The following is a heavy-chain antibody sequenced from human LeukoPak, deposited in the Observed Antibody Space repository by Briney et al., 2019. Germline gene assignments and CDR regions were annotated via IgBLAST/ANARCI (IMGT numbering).Heavy chain of an antibody. CDR3: ARGRVRYCSSTSCYYPRGEYFQH. J-gene: IGHJ1*01. Sequence: SETLSLTCAVYGGSFSGYYWSWIRQPLGKGLEWIGEINHSGSTNYNPSLKSRVTISVDTSKNQFSLKLSSVTAADTAVYYCARGRVRYCSSTSCYYPRGEYFQHWGQGTLVTVSS. V-gene: IGHV4-34*01. D-gene: IGHD2-2*01. CDR2: INHSGST. CDR1: GGSFSGYY.